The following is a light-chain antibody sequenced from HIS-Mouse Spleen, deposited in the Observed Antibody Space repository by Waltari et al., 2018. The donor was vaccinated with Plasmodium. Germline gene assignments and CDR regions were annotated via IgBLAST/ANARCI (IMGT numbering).Light chain of an antibody. V-gene: IGLV3-25*03. CDR2: KES. CDR1: ALPKKY. Sequence: SYELTQPPSVSVSPGQTARNTCTGDALPKKYAYWSQQKPGQAPVLVIYKESERPSGIPGRFSGSSSGTTVTLTISGVQAEDEADYYCQSADSSGTYRVFGGGTKLTVL. J-gene: IGLJ2*01. CDR3: QSADSSGTYRV.